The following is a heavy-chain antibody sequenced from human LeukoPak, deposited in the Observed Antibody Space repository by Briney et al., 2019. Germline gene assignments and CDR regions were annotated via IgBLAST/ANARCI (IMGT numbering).Heavy chain of an antibody. V-gene: IGHV1-18*04. CDR2: ISAYNGNT. CDR3: ARYCSSTGCYGWDFDY. D-gene: IGHD2-2*01. J-gene: IGHJ4*02. CDR1: GYTFTSYG. Sequence: ASVKVSCKASGYTFTSYGISWVRQAPGQGLEWMGWISAYNGNTNYAQKLQGRVTMTTDTSTSTAYMELRSLRSDDTAVYYCARYCSSTGCYGWDFDYWGQGTLVTVSS.